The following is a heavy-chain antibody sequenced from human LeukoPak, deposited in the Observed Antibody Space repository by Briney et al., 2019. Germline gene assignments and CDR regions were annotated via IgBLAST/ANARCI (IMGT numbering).Heavy chain of an antibody. CDR1: GYTFTGYY. Sequence: ASVKVSCKASGYTFTGYYMHWVRQAPGQGLEWMGWINPNSGGTNYAQKFQGRVTMTRDTSISTAYMELSRLRSDDTAVYYCARDPYGEAGWFDSWGQGTLVTVSS. D-gene: IGHD4-17*01. V-gene: IGHV1-2*02. J-gene: IGHJ5*01. CDR3: ARDPYGEAGWFDS. CDR2: INPNSGGT.